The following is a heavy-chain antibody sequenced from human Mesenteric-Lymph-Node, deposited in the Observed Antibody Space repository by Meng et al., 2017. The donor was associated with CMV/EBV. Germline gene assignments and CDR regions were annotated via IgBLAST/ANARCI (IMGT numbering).Heavy chain of an antibody. Sequence: GGSLRLSCAAFGFTFSRYWMTWVRQAPGKGLEWVANINQDGSEKYYVASVKGRFTMARDNAKTSLYLQMNSLRAEDTAVYYCARDLDYGGNRAMGAFDIWGQGTMVTVSS. CDR2: INQDGSEK. V-gene: IGHV3-7*01. D-gene: IGHD4-23*01. J-gene: IGHJ3*02. CDR1: GFTFSRYW. CDR3: ARDLDYGGNRAMGAFDI.